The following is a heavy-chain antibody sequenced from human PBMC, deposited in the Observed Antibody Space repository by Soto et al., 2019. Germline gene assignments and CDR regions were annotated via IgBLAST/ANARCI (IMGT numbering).Heavy chain of an antibody. D-gene: IGHD3-22*01. J-gene: IGHJ4*02. CDR3: VREKVTMIVGFYYFDY. V-gene: IGHV3-66*01. CDR1: GFTVSSNY. CDR2: IYAGGST. Sequence: GGSLRLSCAASGFTVSSNYMSWVRQAPGKGLEWVSVIYAGGSTHYAESVEGRFTISRDNSRNMLYLQMNSLRAEDTAVYYCVREKVTMIVGFYYFDYWGQGTRVTVSS.